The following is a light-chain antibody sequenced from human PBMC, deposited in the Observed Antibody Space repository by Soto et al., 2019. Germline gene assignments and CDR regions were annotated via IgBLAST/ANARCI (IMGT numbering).Light chain of an antibody. CDR2: ATS. Sequence: DIQMTQSPSSLSASVGDRVTITCRASQSISSYLNWYQQKPGEAPRLLIYATSNLQTGVPSRFSGSGSGTEFTLTISSLQPEDFATYFCQQSYSAQYTFGQGTKLEIK. CDR1: QSISSY. CDR3: QQSYSAQYT. J-gene: IGKJ2*01. V-gene: IGKV1-39*01.